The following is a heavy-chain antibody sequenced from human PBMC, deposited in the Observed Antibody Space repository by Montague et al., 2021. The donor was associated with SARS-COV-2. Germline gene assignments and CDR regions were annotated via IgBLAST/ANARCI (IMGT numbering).Heavy chain of an antibody. J-gene: IGHJ4*02. Sequence: SETLSLTCTVSGSSITSHYWSWIRQAPGKRLEWIAYIYSSGSASYNPSLRSRVTMSVDKSTNQFSLRLNSVTAADTAVYYCARVFRGQRLAFDFWGQGALVIVSS. CDR2: IYSSGSA. CDR1: GSSITSHY. D-gene: IGHD6-25*01. CDR3: ARVFRGQRLAFDF. V-gene: IGHV4-59*11.